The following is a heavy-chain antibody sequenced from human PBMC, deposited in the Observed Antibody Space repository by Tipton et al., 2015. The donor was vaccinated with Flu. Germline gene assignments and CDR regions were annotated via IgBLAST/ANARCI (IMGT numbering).Heavy chain of an antibody. CDR3: ARGAVAGTLDY. CDR1: GGSISSYY. D-gene: IGHD6-19*01. J-gene: IGHJ4*02. CDR2: IYYSGST. V-gene: IGHV4-59*01. Sequence: LRLSCTVSGGSISSYYWSWTRQPPGKGLEWIGYIYYSGSTNYNPSLKSRVTISVDTSKNQFSLKLSSVTAADTAVYYCARGAVAGTLDYWGQGTPVTVSS.